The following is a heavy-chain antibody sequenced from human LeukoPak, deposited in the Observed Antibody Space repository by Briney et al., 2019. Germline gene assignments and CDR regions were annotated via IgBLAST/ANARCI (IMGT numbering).Heavy chain of an antibody. D-gene: IGHD5-12*01. V-gene: IGHV3-66*01. CDR1: GFTVSRYY. CDR2: FYDSDNT. Sequence: GGSLRLSCAASGFTVSRYYMSWVRQAPGKGLEWVSVFYDSDNTHHTDSVKGRFSISRDNFKNTLYLQMNSLRAEDTAVYYCARGITDYSGYDYWGQGTLVTVSS. J-gene: IGHJ4*02. CDR3: ARGITDYSGYDY.